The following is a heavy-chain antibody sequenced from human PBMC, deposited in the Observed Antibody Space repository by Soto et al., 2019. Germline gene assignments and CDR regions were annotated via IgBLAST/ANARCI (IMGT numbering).Heavy chain of an antibody. CDR1: GYTFTSYY. Sequence: ASVKVSCKASGYTFTSYYMHWVRQAPGQGLEWMGIINPSGGSTSYAQKFQGRVTMTRDTSTSTVYMELSSLRSEDTAVYYCAREVVVTAIRRSGAFDIWGQGTMVNVSS. CDR3: AREVVVTAIRRSGAFDI. V-gene: IGHV1-46*01. J-gene: IGHJ3*02. D-gene: IGHD2-21*02. CDR2: INPSGGST.